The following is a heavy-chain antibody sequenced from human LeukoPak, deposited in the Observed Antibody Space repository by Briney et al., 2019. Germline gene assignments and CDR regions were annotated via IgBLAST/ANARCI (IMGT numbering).Heavy chain of an antibody. Sequence: GGSLRLSWAASGFTFRTYGIHWVRQAPGKGLEWVAVISYDGSNKYYADSVKGRFTISRDNSKNTLYLQMNSLKPEDTAVYYCAKGKPSSLWPPFDDWGQGTLVTVSS. J-gene: IGHJ4*02. CDR2: ISYDGSNK. V-gene: IGHV3-30*18. CDR3: AKGKPSSLWPPFDD. CDR1: GFTFRTYG. D-gene: IGHD5-18*01.